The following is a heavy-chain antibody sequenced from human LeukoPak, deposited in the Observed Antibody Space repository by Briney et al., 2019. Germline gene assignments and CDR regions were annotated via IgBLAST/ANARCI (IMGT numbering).Heavy chain of an antibody. CDR2: INVEGRST. J-gene: IGHJ1*01. D-gene: IGHD2/OR15-2a*01. Sequence: GSLRLSFAASGFILSRYWIHWVRQAPGKGLGWVSRINVEGRSTIYADSVKGRFTISRDNAKNTLYLQMTSLSAEERAIHYCARAENHWGQGTLVTVSS. CDR1: GFILSRYW. CDR3: ARAENH. V-gene: IGHV3-74*01.